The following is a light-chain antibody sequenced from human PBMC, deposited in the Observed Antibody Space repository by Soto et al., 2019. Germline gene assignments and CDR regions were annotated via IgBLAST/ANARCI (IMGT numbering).Light chain of an antibody. CDR1: QSVSSSY. CDR3: QQYGSSP. CDR2: GAS. Sequence: EIVLTQSPGTLSLSPGERATLSCRASQSVSSSYLAWYQQKPGQAPRLLIYGASSRATGIPDRFSGSGSGTDFTLTSSRLEPEDFAVYYCQQYGSSPLGQGTKLEIK. J-gene: IGKJ2*01. V-gene: IGKV3-20*01.